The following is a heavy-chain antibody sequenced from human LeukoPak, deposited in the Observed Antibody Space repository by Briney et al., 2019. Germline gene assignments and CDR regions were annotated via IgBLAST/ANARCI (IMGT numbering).Heavy chain of an antibody. V-gene: IGHV3-21*01. D-gene: IGHD3-22*01. Sequence: GGPLRLSCAASGFTFSSYSMNWVRQAPGKGLEWVSSISSSSSYIYYADSVKGRFTISRDNAKNSLYLQMNSLRAEDTAVYYCARDRVPYDSSGYFDYWGQGTLVTVSS. CDR2: ISSSSSYI. CDR1: GFTFSSYS. CDR3: ARDRVPYDSSGYFDY. J-gene: IGHJ4*02.